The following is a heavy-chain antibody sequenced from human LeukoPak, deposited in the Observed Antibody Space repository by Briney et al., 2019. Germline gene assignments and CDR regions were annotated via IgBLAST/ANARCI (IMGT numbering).Heavy chain of an antibody. V-gene: IGHV3-7*01. CDR3: FCLDVDS. J-gene: IGHJ4*02. CDR1: GFTFSRYG. D-gene: IGHD3-16*01. CDR2: IKQDGREK. Sequence: GRSLRLSCAASGFTFSRYGTHWVRQAPGKGLEWVANIKQDGREKYYVDSVKGRFTISRDNAKNSLYLQMNSLRAEDTAVYYCFCLDVDSWGQGTLVTVSS.